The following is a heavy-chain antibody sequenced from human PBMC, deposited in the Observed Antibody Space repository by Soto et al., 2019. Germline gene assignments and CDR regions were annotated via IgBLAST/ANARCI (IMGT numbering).Heavy chain of an antibody. CDR2: ISYDSTKT. Sequence: SLRLSCAASGFTFNSYGMHWVRHGPGNGLEWVAFISYDSTKTYYADSVKGRSTISRDNSNSALYVQMNSLTGEDTAVYYCARTRSAWSDFHYYSLDVWGQGTTVTVSS. CDR1: GFTFNSYG. J-gene: IGHJ6*02. D-gene: IGHD1-26*01. V-gene: IGHV3-30*03. CDR3: ARTRSAWSDFHYYSLDV.